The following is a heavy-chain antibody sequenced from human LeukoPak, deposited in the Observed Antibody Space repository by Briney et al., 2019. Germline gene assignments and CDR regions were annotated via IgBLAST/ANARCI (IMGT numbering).Heavy chain of an antibody. CDR2: INHSGST. Sequence: SETLSLTCAVYGGSFSGYYWSWIRQPPGKGLEWIGEINHSGSTNYNPSLKSRVTISVDTSQNQFSLKLSSVTAADTAVYYCARERLLYGDYTGRRDYWGQGTLVTVSS. CDR1: GGSFSGYY. J-gene: IGHJ4*02. D-gene: IGHD4-17*01. CDR3: ARERLLYGDYTGRRDY. V-gene: IGHV4-34*01.